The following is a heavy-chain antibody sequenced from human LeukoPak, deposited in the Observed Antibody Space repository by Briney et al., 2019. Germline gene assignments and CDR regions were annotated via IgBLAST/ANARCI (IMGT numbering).Heavy chain of an antibody. CDR2: INPNSGGT. V-gene: IGHV1-2*06. CDR3: AASYGYESFDY. CDR1: GYTFSGYY. Sequence: ASVKVSCKASGYTFSGYYMHWVRQAPGQGLEWMGRINPNSGGTNYAQKFQGRVTMTRDTSISTAYMELSRLRSDDTAVYYCAASYGYESFDYWGQGTLVTVSS. D-gene: IGHD5-18*01. J-gene: IGHJ4*02.